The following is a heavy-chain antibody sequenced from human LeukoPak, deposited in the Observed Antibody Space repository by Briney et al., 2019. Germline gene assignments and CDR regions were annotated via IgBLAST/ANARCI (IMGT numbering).Heavy chain of an antibody. V-gene: IGHV3-9*01. CDR2: ISWNSGSI. CDR3: AKESNYDILTGYYLDAFDI. D-gene: IGHD3-9*01. Sequence: GRSLRLSCAASGFTFDDYAMHWVRQAPGKGLEWVSGISWNSGSIGYADSVKGRFTISRDNAKNSLYLQMNSLRAEDTAVYYCAKESNYDILTGYYLDAFDIWGQGTMVTVSS. J-gene: IGHJ3*02. CDR1: GFTFDDYA.